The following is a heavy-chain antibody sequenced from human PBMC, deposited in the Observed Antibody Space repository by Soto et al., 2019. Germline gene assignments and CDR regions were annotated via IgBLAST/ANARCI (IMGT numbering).Heavy chain of an antibody. Sequence: QVVLQESGPGLVKPSETLSLTCSVSGRSITSYYWSWVRQPPGKGLEWIGYIYDNGITSQNPSLKSRVTMSADTSQNQSSLKLTSVTGADTAVYYCARTYDSTGYADEFASWRQGILVTVTS. CDR3: ARTYDSTGYADEFAS. D-gene: IGHD3-22*01. J-gene: IGHJ4*02. V-gene: IGHV4-59*12. CDR2: IYDNGIT. CDR1: GRSITSYY.